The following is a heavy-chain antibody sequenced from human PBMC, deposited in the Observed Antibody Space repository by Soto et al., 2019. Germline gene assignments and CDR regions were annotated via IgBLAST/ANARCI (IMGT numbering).Heavy chain of an antibody. Sequence: QVQLVESGGGVVQPGRSLRLSCAASGFTFSSYGIHWVRQAPGKGLEWVAVIWYDGSNKYYADSVKGRFTISRDNSKNTLYLQMNSLRAEDTAVYHCARERVAYYYDSSGYCDTWGQGTLVTVSS. CDR1: GFTFSSYG. CDR2: IWYDGSNK. CDR3: ARERVAYYYDSSGYCDT. J-gene: IGHJ4*02. V-gene: IGHV3-33*01. D-gene: IGHD3-22*01.